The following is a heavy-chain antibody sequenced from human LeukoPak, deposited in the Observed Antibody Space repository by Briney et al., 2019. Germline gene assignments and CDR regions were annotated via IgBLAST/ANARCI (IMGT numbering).Heavy chain of an antibody. J-gene: IGHJ4*02. CDR2: ISYDGSNK. D-gene: IGHD6-19*01. CDR1: GFTFGSYA. Sequence: PGGSLRLSCAASGFTFGSYAMHWVRQAPGKGLEWVAVISYDGSNKYYADSVKGRFTISRDNSKNTLYLQMNSLRAEDTAVYYCARDLSGWYGGPFDYWGQGTLVTVSS. CDR3: ARDLSGWYGGPFDY. V-gene: IGHV3-30-3*01.